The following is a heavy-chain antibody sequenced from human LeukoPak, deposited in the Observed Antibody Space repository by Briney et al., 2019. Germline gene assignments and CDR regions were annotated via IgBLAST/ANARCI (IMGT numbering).Heavy chain of an antibody. J-gene: IGHJ4*02. CDR3: ARDSALYYYDSSGSGEFDY. CDR1: GFTISSYG. V-gene: IGHV3-33*01. CDR2: IWYDGSNK. Sequence: GGSLRLSCAASGFTISSYGMHWVRQAPGKGLEWVAVIWYDGSNKYYADSVKGRFTISRDNSKNTLYLQMNSLRAEDTAVYYCARDSALYYYDSSGSGEFDYWGQGTLVTVSS. D-gene: IGHD3-22*01.